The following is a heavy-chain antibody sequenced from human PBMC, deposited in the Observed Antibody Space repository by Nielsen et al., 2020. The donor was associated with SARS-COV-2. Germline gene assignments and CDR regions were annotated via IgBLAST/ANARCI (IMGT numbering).Heavy chain of an antibody. CDR2: INAGNGST. CDR1: RYTFTNYA. D-gene: IGHD6-19*01. Sequence: ASVKVSCKASRYTFTNYAMHWVRQAPGQRLEWMGWINAGNGSTKYSQKFQGRVTITRDTSASTAYMELSSLRSEDTAVYYCARDDSSGWADYYYGMDVWGQGTTVTVSS. CDR3: ARDDSSGWADYYYGMDV. V-gene: IGHV1-3*01. J-gene: IGHJ6*02.